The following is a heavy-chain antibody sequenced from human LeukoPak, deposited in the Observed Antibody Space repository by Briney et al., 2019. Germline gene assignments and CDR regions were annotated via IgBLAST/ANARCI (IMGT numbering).Heavy chain of an antibody. CDR1: GFTFSSYS. J-gene: IGHJ4*02. V-gene: IGHV3-21*01. Sequence: GGSLRLSCAASGFTFSSYSMNWVRQAPGKGLEWASSISSSSSYIYYADSVKGRFTISRDNAKNSLYLQMNSLRAEDTAVYYCARAGRRDGYNTDYWGQGTLVTVSS. CDR2: ISSSSSYI. CDR3: ARAGRRDGYNTDY. D-gene: IGHD5-24*01.